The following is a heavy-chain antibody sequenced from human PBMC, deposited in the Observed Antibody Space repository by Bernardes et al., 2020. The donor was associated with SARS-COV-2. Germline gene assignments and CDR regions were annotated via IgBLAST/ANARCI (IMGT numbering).Heavy chain of an antibody. D-gene: IGHD2-8*01. V-gene: IGHV3-23*01. CDR2: ISGSGGST. J-gene: IGHJ4*02. CDR3: AASPQDGDIVLMVYDY. Sequence: GGSLRLSCAASGFTFSSYAMSWVRQAPGKGLEWVSAISGSGGSTYYADSVKGRFTISRDNSKNTLYLQMNSLRAEDTAVYYCAASPQDGDIVLMVYDYWGQGTLVTVSS. CDR1: GFTFSSYA.